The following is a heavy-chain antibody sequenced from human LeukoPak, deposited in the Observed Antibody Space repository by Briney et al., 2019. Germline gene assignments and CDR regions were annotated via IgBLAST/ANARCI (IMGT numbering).Heavy chain of an antibody. Sequence: ASVKVSCKASGYTFTTYYIHWVRQAPGQGREWLGIINPSGGSTSYAQKFQGRVTMTRDTSTSTVYMELSSLRSEDTAVYYCARERSTTVTTACLYWGQGTLVTVSS. CDR2: INPSGGST. CDR1: GYTFTTYY. CDR3: ARERSTTVTTACLY. J-gene: IGHJ4*02. D-gene: IGHD4-17*01. V-gene: IGHV1-46*01.